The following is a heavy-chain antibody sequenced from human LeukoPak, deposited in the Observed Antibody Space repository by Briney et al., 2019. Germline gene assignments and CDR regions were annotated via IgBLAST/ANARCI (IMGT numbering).Heavy chain of an antibody. CDR2: ISAYNGNT. J-gene: IGHJ3*02. CDR1: GYTFTSYG. V-gene: IGHV1-18*01. CDR3: AREKCSGGSCYNPGGAFDI. D-gene: IGHD2-15*01. Sequence: ASVKVSCKASGYTFTSYGISWVRQAPGQGLEWMGWISAYNGNTNYAQKLQGRVTITTDTSTSTAYMELRSLRSDDTAVYYCAREKCSGGSCYNPGGAFDIWGQGTMVTVSS.